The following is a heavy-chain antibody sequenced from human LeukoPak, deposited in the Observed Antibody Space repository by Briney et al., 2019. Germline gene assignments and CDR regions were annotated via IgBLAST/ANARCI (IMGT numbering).Heavy chain of an antibody. V-gene: IGHV4-30-4*01. CDR2: IYYSGST. J-gene: IGHJ6*02. Sequence: PSETLSLTCTVSGGSISSGDCYWSWIRQPPGKGLEWIGYIYYSGSTYYNPSLKSRVTISVDTSKNQFSLKLSSVTAADTAVYYCARESYYYYGMDVWGQGTTVTVSS. CDR3: ARESYYYYGMDV. CDR1: GGSISSGDCY.